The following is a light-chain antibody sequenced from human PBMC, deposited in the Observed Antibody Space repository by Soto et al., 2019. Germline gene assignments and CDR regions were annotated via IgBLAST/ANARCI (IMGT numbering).Light chain of an antibody. CDR2: NVS. CDR3: MQHTHWPQT. J-gene: IGKJ1*01. V-gene: IGKV2-30*01. CDR1: QSLVYSDGNTY. Sequence: DVVMTQSPLSLPVTLGQPASISCRSSQSLVYSDGNTYLTWFQQRPGQSPRRLIYNVSKRDSGVPDRFSGSGSGTDFTLKISRVEAEDVVVYYCMQHTHWPQTFGHGTKVEIK.